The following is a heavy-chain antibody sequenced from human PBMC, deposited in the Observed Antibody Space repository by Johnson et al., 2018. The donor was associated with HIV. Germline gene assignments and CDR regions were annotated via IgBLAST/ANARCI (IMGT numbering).Heavy chain of an antibody. CDR3: ARAELPDAFDI. J-gene: IGHJ3*02. CDR2: IGTTDDT. D-gene: IGHD1-7*01. V-gene: IGHV3-13*01. CDR1: GFTFSHYD. Sequence: VQLVESGGGLVQPGGSLRLSCAASGFTFSHYDMHWVRQVTGKGLEWVSAIGTTDDTYYPASVKGRFSISRDNSKNTLYLQMNSLRAEDTAVYYCARAELPDAFDIWGQGTMVTVSS.